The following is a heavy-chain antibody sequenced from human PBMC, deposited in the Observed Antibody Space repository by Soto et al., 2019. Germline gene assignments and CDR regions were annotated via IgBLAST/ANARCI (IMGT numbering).Heavy chain of an antibody. CDR3: VKEGLAADFDS. CDR2: IRGDGSMT. Sequence: EVHLVESGGGLVQPGGSLRLSCAASGFTFSNYWMHWVRQAPWKGLVWVSRIRGDGSMTNYADSVKGRFTISRDNAKNTLHVKLNSLRAEDTAVYYCVKEGLAADFDSWGQGTLVTVSS. D-gene: IGHD6-13*01. J-gene: IGHJ4*02. V-gene: IGHV3-74*01. CDR1: GFTFSNYW.